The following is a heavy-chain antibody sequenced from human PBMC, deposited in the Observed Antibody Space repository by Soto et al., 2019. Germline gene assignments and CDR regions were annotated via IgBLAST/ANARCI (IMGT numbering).Heavy chain of an antibody. CDR3: ARVGFRSVTNDFDY. Sequence: GASVKVSCKASGYTFTSYGISRVRQAPGQGLEWMGWISAYNGNTNYAQKLQGRVTMTTDTSTSTAYMELRSLRSDDTAVYYCARVGFRSVTNDFDYWGQGTLVTVSS. CDR1: GYTFTSYG. V-gene: IGHV1-18*01. CDR2: ISAYNGNT. J-gene: IGHJ4*02. D-gene: IGHD4-17*01.